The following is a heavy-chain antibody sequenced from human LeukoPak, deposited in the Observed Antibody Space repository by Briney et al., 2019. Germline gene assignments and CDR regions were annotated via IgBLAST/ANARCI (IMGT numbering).Heavy chain of an antibody. CDR1: GYPFTSYG. CDR2: IIAYNGNT. V-gene: IGHV1-18*04. J-gene: IGHJ4*02. D-gene: IGHD2-2*01. Sequence: GPVKVSCKASGYPFTSYGISWVRQAPGQGLEWMGWIIAYNGNTNYAPKLQGRVTMTTDTSTSTAYMELRSLRSDDTAVYYCAREREGYCSSTSCLGFLDYWGQGTLVTVSS. CDR3: AREREGYCSSTSCLGFLDY.